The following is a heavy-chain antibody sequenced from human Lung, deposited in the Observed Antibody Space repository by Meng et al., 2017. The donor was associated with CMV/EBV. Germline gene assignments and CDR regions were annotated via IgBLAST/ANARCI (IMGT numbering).Heavy chain of an antibody. Sequence: QVQLAQSGAEVKEPGASVKLSCKTSGYTFIDYHIHWGRQAPGQGLEWMGWISPYNGDTIYARDFQGWVTMTRDTSNRTLYMEVSRLRFDDTAVYYCARAIVKNGKRQFDYWGQGTLVTVSS. CDR3: ARAIVKNGKRQFDY. J-gene: IGHJ4*02. D-gene: IGHD1-1*01. V-gene: IGHV1-2*04. CDR1: GYTFIDYH. CDR2: ISPYNGDT.